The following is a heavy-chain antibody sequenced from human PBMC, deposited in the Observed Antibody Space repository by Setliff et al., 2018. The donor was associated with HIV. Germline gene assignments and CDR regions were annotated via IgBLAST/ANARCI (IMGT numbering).Heavy chain of an antibody. J-gene: IGHJ3*01. V-gene: IGHV4-38-2*02. CDR3: ARDTGVNVAPDGRGYHTFDF. CDR1: GSSISSNSY. D-gene: IGHD2-8*02. Sequence: PSETLSLTCSVSGSSISSNSYWWAWIRQPPGKGLEYIGTIYHRGGTFNNPSLKSRVVMSVDTSKNQFSLKLTSVNAADTATYYCARDTGVNVAPDGRGYHTFDFWGRGTMVTVSS. CDR2: IYHRGGT.